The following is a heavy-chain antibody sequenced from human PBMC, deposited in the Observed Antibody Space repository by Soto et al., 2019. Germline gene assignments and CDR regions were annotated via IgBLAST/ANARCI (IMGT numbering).Heavy chain of an antibody. D-gene: IGHD2-21*02. CDR3: TTQMYGGNSRAGY. CDR2: IKSKTDGGTT. Sequence: EVQLVESGGGLVKPGGSLRLSCAASGFTFSNACMSWVRQAPGKGLEWVGRIKSKTDGGTTDYAAPVKGRFTISRDDSKNTLYLQMNSLKTEDTAVYYCTTQMYGGNSRAGYWGQGTLVTVSS. V-gene: IGHV3-15*01. J-gene: IGHJ4*02. CDR1: GFTFSNAC.